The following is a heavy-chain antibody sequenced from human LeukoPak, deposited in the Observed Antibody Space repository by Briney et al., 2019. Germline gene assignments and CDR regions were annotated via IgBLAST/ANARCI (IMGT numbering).Heavy chain of an antibody. CDR1: GFTFSTFG. CDR3: GGSRSFF. D-gene: IGHD6-13*01. Sequence: GGSLRLSCAASGFTFSTFGMNWVRQAAGKGLEWVALVSPDGSHVNYADSVKGRFSISRDNSKNTLYLQMNSLRADDTAVYYCGGSRSFFWGQGTLVTVSS. V-gene: IGHV3-30*03. CDR2: VSPDGSHV. J-gene: IGHJ4*02.